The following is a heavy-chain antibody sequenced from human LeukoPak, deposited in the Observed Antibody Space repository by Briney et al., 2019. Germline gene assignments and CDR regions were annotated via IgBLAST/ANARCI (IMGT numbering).Heavy chain of an antibody. CDR3: ARRGVVLPNFFDP. Sequence: SETLSLTCTVSGGSISSSYRSWIRQPPGKGLEWIGNIYYSGSTNYNASLKSRVTISIDTSKNQFSLKLSSATAADTAVYYCARRGVVLPNFFDPWGQGTLVTVSS. CDR2: IYYSGST. CDR1: GGSISSSY. V-gene: IGHV4-59*08. D-gene: IGHD2-15*01. J-gene: IGHJ5*02.